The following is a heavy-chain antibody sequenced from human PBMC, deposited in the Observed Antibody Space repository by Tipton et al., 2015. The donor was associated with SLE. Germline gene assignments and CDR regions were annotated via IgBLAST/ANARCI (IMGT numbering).Heavy chain of an antibody. Sequence: LRLSCTVSGGSISSINYFWGWIRQPPGKGLEWIGTIYYSGSTYYNLSLKSRVTISVDTSRNQFSLKLTSVTAADTAVYYCAAEYYSSSWIHPIDFWGQGMLVTVSS. CDR2: IYYSGST. J-gene: IGHJ4*02. D-gene: IGHD6-6*01. CDR3: AAEYYSSSWIHPIDF. CDR1: GGSISSINYF. V-gene: IGHV4-39*07.